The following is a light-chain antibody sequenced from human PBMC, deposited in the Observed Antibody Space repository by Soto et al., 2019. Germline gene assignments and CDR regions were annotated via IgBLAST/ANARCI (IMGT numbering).Light chain of an antibody. CDR2: DVS. CDR1: SSDVGGYNY. CDR3: SSYTTSNTRQIV. Sequence: QSALTQPGSVSGSPGQAITISSTGTSSDVGGYNYVSWYQHHPGKAPKLLIYDVSNRPSGISNRFSGSKSDNTASLTISGLQPEDESDYYCSSYTTSNTRQIVFGTGTKLTVL. J-gene: IGLJ1*01. V-gene: IGLV2-14*03.